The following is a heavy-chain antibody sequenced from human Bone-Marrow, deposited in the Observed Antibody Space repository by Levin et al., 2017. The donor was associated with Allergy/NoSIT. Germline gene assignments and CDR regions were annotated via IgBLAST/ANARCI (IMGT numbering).Heavy chain of an antibody. Sequence: PGESLKISCKVSGFILTELSLHWVRQAPGKGLEWMAGFDPEDGETAYAQRFQGRVTVTEDTSTNTAYMELRSLRSEDTAIYYCATKAQHFHILTGYSPFDSWGQGTLVTVSS. CDR1: GFILTELS. CDR2: FDPEDGET. CDR3: ATKAQHFHILTGYSPFDS. V-gene: IGHV1-24*01. D-gene: IGHD3-9*01. J-gene: IGHJ4*02.